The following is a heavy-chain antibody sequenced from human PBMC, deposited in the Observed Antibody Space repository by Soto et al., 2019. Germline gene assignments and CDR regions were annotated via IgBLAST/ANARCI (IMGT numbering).Heavy chain of an antibody. V-gene: IGHV4-39*01. CDR2: MYYGVNT. D-gene: IGHD2-2*02. CDR1: RFSISSSSCS. CDR3: ARHPGYCSGSNCYSYYPIDV. J-gene: IGHJ6*02. Sequence: ASETLSLTCIFSRFSISSSSCSWAWSRQPPGEGLECIGTMYYGVNTYYNPSLESRVTISVDTSKNQFSLELSSVTAADTAVYSCARHPGYCSGSNCYSYYPIDVWGQGTTVT.